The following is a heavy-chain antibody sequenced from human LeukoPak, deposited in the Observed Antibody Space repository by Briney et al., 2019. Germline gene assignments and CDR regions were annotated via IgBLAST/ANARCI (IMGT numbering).Heavy chain of an antibody. CDR2: IFPDDSDT. CDR1: GYSFPNYW. Sequence: GETLKISCKGSGYSFPNYWIGWVRQMPEKGLEWLGSIFPDDSDTRYSPSFQGQVTISADKSINTADLPWSSLKASDTAMYYCARHDRPQYYYDSSGYHPNPDYWGQGTLVTVSS. V-gene: IGHV5-51*01. J-gene: IGHJ4*02. D-gene: IGHD3-22*01. CDR3: ARHDRPQYYYDSSGYHPNPDY.